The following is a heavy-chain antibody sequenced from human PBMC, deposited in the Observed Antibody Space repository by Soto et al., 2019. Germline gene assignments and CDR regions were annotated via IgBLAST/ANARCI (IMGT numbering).Heavy chain of an antibody. Sequence: QVQLVESGGGVVQPGRSLRLSCAASGFTFSSYGMHWVRQAPGKGLEWVAVIWYYGSNKYYADSVKGRFTISRDNSKNTLYLQMNSLRAEDTAVYYCARDLGSGYHDSWGQGTLVTVSS. CDR1: GFTFSSYG. CDR2: IWYYGSNK. V-gene: IGHV3-33*01. D-gene: IGHD3-22*01. CDR3: ARDLGSGYHDS. J-gene: IGHJ4*02.